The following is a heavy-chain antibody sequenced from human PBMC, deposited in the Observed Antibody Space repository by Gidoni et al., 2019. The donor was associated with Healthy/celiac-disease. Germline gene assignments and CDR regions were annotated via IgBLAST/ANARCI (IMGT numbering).Heavy chain of an antibody. V-gene: IGHV3-23*01. CDR2: ISGSGGST. CDR3: AKPSNRATMIVVVITTWDY. CDR1: GFTFRSYA. Sequence: EVQLLESGGGLLQPGGSLHLSCAASGFTFRSYALSLVRQAPVKGLEWVSAISGSGGSTYYADSVKGRFTICRDNAKNTLYLQMNSLRAEDTAVYYCAKPSNRATMIVVVITTWDYWGQGTLVTVSS. J-gene: IGHJ4*02. D-gene: IGHD3-22*01.